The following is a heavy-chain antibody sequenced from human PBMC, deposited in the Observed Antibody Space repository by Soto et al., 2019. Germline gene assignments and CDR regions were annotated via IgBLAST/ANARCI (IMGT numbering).Heavy chain of an antibody. V-gene: IGHV3-23*01. D-gene: IGHD5-12*01. Sequence: EVKLLESGGGSVPPGASARLSCLTSGFMFDNYAMSWVRQSPVRGLEWVAAISGSGHATYYTQSVRGRFIISRDKSKKAVFLQMNNLRTEDTAIYYCARGRYFDASGGCANYWGLGTLVTVSP. CDR3: ARGRYFDASGGCANY. CDR1: GFMFDNYA. J-gene: IGHJ4*02. CDR2: ISGSGHAT.